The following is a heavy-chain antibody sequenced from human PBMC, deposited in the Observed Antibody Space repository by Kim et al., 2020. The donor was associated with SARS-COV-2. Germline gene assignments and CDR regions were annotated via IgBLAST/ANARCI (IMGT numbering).Heavy chain of an antibody. V-gene: IGHV1-69*13. CDR2: IIPIFGTA. CDR1: GGTFSSYA. CDR3: ARDRGGYCSGGSCYSSWFDP. D-gene: IGHD2-15*01. Sequence: SVKVSCKASGGTFSSYAISWVRQAPGQGLEWMGGIIPIFGTANYAQKFQGRVTITADESTSTAYMELSSLRSEDTAVYYCARDRGGYCSGGSCYSSWFDPWGQGTLVTVSS. J-gene: IGHJ5*02.